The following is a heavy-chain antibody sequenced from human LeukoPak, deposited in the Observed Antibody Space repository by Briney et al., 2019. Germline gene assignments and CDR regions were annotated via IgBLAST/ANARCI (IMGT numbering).Heavy chain of an antibody. Sequence: SETLSLTCTVSGGSISSYYWSWIRQPPGKGLEWIGYIYNSGSTSYSPSLKSRVTISEDTSKNQFSLKLSSVTAADTAVYYCAAITGTKSGALDIWGRGTMVTVSS. V-gene: IGHV4-4*09. D-gene: IGHD1-7*01. CDR2: IYNSGST. J-gene: IGHJ3*02. CDR3: AAITGTKSGALDI. CDR1: GGSISSYY.